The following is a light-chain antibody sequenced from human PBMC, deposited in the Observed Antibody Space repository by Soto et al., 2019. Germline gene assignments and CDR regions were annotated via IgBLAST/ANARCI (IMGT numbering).Light chain of an antibody. V-gene: IGKV3-20*01. Sequence: EIVLTQSPGTLSLSPGERATLSCRASQSVSSSYLAWYQQKPGQAPRLLIFGVSIRASGIPDRFRGSGSGTDFTLTISRLEPEDFAVYYCQQYANSHGTFGQGTKVDIK. CDR2: GVS. CDR1: QSVSSSY. J-gene: IGKJ1*01. CDR3: QQYANSHGT.